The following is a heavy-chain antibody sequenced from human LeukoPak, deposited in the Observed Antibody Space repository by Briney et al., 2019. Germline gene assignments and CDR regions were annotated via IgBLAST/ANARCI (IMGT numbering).Heavy chain of an antibody. CDR3: ARDGTIVDTAMVTIYYGMDV. J-gene: IGHJ6*02. CDR2: IIPIFGTA. V-gene: IGHV1-69*13. CDR1: GGTFSSYT. D-gene: IGHD5-18*01. Sequence: SVKVSCKASGGTFSSYTISWVRQAPGQGLEWMGGIIPIFGTANYAQKFQGRVTITADESTSTAYMELSSLRSEDTAVYYCARDGTIVDTAMVTIYYGMDVWGQGTTVTVSS.